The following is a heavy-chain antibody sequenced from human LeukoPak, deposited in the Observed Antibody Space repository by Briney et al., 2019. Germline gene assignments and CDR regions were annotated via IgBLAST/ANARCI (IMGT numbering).Heavy chain of an antibody. CDR3: ARHWLLWFGESINWFDP. J-gene: IGHJ5*02. CDR2: INHSGST. V-gene: IGHV4-38-2*02. D-gene: IGHD3-10*01. CDR1: GYSISSGYY. Sequence: SETLSLTCTVSGYSISSGYYWSWIRQPPGKGLEWIGEINHSGSTNYNPSLKSRVTISVDTSKNQFSLKLSSVTAADTAVYYCARHWLLWFGESINWFDPWGQGTLVTVSS.